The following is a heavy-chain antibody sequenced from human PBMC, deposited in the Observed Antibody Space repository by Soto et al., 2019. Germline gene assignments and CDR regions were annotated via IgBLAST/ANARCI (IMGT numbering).Heavy chain of an antibody. D-gene: IGHD3-9*01. J-gene: IGHJ4*02. V-gene: IGHV4-39*01. Sequence: SATLSLTCTVSGGSVSSSSYYWGWVRQPPGKGLEWIGSVYYSGSTYYNPSLESRVTISVDKSKNQFSLKLMSLSAADTAVYYCGRLEGLATIPYYFDYWGQGALVTVSS. CDR3: GRLEGLATIPYYFDY. CDR1: GGSVSSSSYY. CDR2: VYYSGST.